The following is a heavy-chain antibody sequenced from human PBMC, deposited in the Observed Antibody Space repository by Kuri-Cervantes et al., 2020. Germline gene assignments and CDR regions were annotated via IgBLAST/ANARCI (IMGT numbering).Heavy chain of an antibody. V-gene: IGHV5-51*01. CDR2: IYPGDSNT. D-gene: IGHD6-19*01. CDR1: GYSFTSYW. J-gene: IGHJ5*02. Sequence: KVSCKGSGYSFTSYWIGWVRQMPGKGLEWMGIIYPGDSNTRYSPSFQGQVTISADKSISTAYLQWSSLKASDTAMYYCARSAVASTWWFDPWGQGTLVTVSS. CDR3: ARSAVASTWWFDP.